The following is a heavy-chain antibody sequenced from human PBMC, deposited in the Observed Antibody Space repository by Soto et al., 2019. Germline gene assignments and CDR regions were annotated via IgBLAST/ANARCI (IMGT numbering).Heavy chain of an antibody. Sequence: APVKVSCKASGYTFTSYRISWVRQARGQGPEWMGWISGYNGHTHYPQKFQGKVTMTTDTSTSTAYMELRSLRSDDTAVYYCAKADSNYAGRFSYYYMDVWGNGTLVTVSS. D-gene: IGHD4-4*01. J-gene: IGHJ6*03. CDR1: GYTFTSYR. CDR3: AKADSNYAGRFSYYYMDV. CDR2: ISGYNGHT. V-gene: IGHV1-18*01.